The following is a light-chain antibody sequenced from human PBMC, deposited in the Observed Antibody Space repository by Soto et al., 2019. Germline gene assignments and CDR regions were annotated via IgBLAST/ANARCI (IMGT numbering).Light chain of an antibody. CDR2: DNN. CDR1: RSNIGNNY. Sequence: QSVLTQPPSVSAAPGQKVTISCSGSRSNIGNNYVSWYQQLPGTAPKLLIYDNNKRPSGIPDRFSGSKSGTSATLGITGLQTGDEADYYCGTWDSSLSAGEMVFGGETQLTVL. CDR3: GTWDSSLSAGEMV. J-gene: IGLJ2*01. V-gene: IGLV1-51*01.